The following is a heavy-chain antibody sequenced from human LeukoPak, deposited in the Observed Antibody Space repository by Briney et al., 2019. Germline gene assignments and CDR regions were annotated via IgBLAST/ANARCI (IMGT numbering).Heavy chain of an antibody. D-gene: IGHD1/OR15-1a*01. CDR3: ARGTQTNNYYYYYMDV. CDR2: INGNGGST. J-gene: IGHJ6*03. V-gene: IGHV3-20*04. Sequence: RAGGSLILSCAASGFTFDNYGMSWVRQVPGKGLEWVSSINGNGGSTAYADSVKGRFTISRDNAKNSLYLQMNSLRAEDTAVYYCARGTQTNNYYYYYMDVWGKGTTVTISS. CDR1: GFTFDNYG.